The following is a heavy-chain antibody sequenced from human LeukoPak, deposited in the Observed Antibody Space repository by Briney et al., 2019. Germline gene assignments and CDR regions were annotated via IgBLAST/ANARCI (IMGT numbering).Heavy chain of an antibody. CDR2: MNPNSGNT. V-gene: IGHV1-8*01. Sequence: GASVKVSCKASGYTFTSYDINWVRQATGQGLEWMGWMNPNSGNTGYAQKFQGRVTITRNTSISTAYMELSSLRSEDTAVYYCARGKSIAARQRQYYYYYMDVWGKGTTVTVSS. CDR3: ARGKSIAARQRQYYYYYMDV. J-gene: IGHJ6*03. CDR1: GYTFTSYD. D-gene: IGHD6-6*01.